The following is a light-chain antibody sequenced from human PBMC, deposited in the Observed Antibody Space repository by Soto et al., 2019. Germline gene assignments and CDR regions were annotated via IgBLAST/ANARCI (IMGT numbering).Light chain of an antibody. Sequence: IQLTQSPSSLSASVGDRVTITCRASQGISSYLAWYQQKPGKAPKLLIYAASTLQSGVPSRFSGSGSGTDFTLTISSLQTEDFATYYCQQLNSYPRTFGKGTKV. CDR1: QGISSY. J-gene: IGKJ1*01. V-gene: IGKV1-9*01. CDR2: AAS. CDR3: QQLNSYPRT.